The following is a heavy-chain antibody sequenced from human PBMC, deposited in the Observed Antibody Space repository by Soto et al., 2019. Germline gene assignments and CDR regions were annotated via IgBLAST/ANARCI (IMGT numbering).Heavy chain of an antibody. CDR1: GFTFSSYE. D-gene: IGHD3-10*01. CDR3: ARSLRGARGGYFDY. J-gene: IGHJ4*02. V-gene: IGHV3-48*03. Sequence: PGGSLRLSCAASGFTFSSYEMNWARQAPGKGLEWVSYISSSGSTIYYADSVKGRFTISRDNAKNSLYLQMNSLRAEDTAVYYCARSLRGARGGYFDYWGQGTLVTVSS. CDR2: ISSSGSTI.